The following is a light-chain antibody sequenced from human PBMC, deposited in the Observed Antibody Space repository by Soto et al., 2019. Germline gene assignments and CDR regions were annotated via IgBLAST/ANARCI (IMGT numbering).Light chain of an antibody. CDR3: QQYNNWPPWT. CDR2: GAS. J-gene: IGKJ1*01. CDR1: QSVSSN. V-gene: IGKV3-15*01. Sequence: EIVLTKSPDTLSVSPGERATLSCRASQSVSSNLAWYQQKPGQAPRLLIYGASTRATGIPARFSGSGSGTEFTLTISSLQSEDFAVYYCQQYNNWPPWTFGQGTKVDI.